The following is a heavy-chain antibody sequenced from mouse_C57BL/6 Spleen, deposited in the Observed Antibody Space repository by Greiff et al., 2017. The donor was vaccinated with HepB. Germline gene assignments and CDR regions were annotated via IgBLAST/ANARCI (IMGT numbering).Heavy chain of an antibody. J-gene: IGHJ2*01. CDR1: GYTFTDYY. V-gene: IGHV1-26*01. Sequence: EVQLQQSGPELVKPGASVKISCKASGYTFTDYYMNWVKQSHGKSLEWIGDINPNNGGTSYNQKFKGKATLTVDKSSSTAYMELRSLTSEDSAVYYCARSYGSSYNYWGQGTILTVSS. CDR2: INPNNGGT. CDR3: ARSYGSSYNY. D-gene: IGHD1-1*01.